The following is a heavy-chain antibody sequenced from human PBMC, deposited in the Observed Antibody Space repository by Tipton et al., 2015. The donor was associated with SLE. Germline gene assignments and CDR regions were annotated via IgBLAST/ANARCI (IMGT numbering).Heavy chain of an antibody. CDR1: GGSISSGSYY. CDR3: AIRITIFGVVTRYSWFEP. CDR2: IYTSGST. Sequence: LRLSCTVSGGSISSGSYYWSWVRQPAGEGLEWIGLIYTSGSTNYNPTLKSRVTISVDTSKNQFPLKVSSVTAADTTVYYCAIRITIFGVVTRYSWFEPWGQGTLVTVSS. J-gene: IGHJ5*02. D-gene: IGHD3-3*01. V-gene: IGHV4-61*02.